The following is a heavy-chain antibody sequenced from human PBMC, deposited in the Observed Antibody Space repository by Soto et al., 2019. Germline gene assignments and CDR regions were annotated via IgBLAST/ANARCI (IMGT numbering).Heavy chain of an antibody. V-gene: IGHV1-2*02. D-gene: IGHD3-22*01. CDR2: INPNSGGT. Sequence: ASVKVFCKASGYSFTGYYMHWVRQAPGQGLEWMGWINPNSGGTNYSQKFQGMVTMTRDTSVSTTKMELSRLRSDDTAVYCCARDGYYDSSGYYYDAFDILGKRTMVNVSS. CDR3: ARDGYYDSSGYYYDAFDI. J-gene: IGHJ3*02. CDR1: GYSFTGYY.